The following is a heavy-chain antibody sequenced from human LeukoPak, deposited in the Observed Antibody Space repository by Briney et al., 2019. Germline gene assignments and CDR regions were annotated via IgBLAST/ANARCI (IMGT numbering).Heavy chain of an antibody. Sequence: ASVKVSCKASGYTFINHGVTWVRQAPGQGLEWMGRITAYNGDTKSAQKFQGRVTMTADTSTNTAYMELGSLTSDDTAVYYCARGHSTERTQYFFDFWGQGTLVTVSS. CDR3: ARGHSTERTQYFFDF. CDR2: ITAYNGDT. J-gene: IGHJ4*02. D-gene: IGHD4-17*01. V-gene: IGHV1-18*01. CDR1: GYTFINHG.